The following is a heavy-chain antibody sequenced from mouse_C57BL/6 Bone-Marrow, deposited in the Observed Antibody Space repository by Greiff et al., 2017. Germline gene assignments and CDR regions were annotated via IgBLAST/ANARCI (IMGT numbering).Heavy chain of an antibody. CDR1: GYTFTSYW. V-gene: IGHV1-59*01. J-gene: IGHJ2*01. CDR3: AIDGYPYYCDY. Sequence: QVQLQQPGAELVRPGTSVKLSCKASGYTFTSYWMHWVKQRPGQGLEWIGVIDPSDSYTNYNQKFKGKATLTVDTSSSTAYMQLSSLTSEDSAVYFCAIDGYPYYCDYGGQGTTLTVSS. D-gene: IGHD2-3*01. CDR2: IDPSDSYT.